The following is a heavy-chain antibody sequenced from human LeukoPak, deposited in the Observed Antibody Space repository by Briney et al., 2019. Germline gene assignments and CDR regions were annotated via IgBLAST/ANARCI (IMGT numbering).Heavy chain of an antibody. V-gene: IGHV1-69*04. CDR2: IIPIVDVT. J-gene: IGHJ4*02. CDR1: GGTFSNFA. D-gene: IGHD3-10*01. CDR3: AREMGDREFYFDY. Sequence: SVKVSCKASGGTFSNFAFSWVRQAPGQGLQWVGRIIPIVDVTSYAQNFKGRVTITADESTTTAYMELSSLRSEDTAVYYCAREMGDREFYFDYWGQGTLVTISS.